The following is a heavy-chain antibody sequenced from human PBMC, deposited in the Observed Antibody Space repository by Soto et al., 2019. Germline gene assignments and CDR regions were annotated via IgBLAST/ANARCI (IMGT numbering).Heavy chain of an antibody. Sequence: ASVKVACKASGYTFTSYYMHWVRQAPGQGLEWVGIINPSGGSTSYAQKFQGRVTMTRDTSTSTVYMELSSLRSEDTAVYYCARPLGVYYDSSGYYYALDYWGQGTLVTVSS. D-gene: IGHD3-22*01. V-gene: IGHV1-46*01. CDR1: GYTFTSYY. CDR2: INPSGGST. CDR3: ARPLGVYYDSSGYYYALDY. J-gene: IGHJ4*02.